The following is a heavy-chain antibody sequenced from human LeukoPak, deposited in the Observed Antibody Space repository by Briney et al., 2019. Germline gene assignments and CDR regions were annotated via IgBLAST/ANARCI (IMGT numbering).Heavy chain of an antibody. CDR2: ISSSGSSI. CDR3: ARIGAYYDLDY. D-gene: IGHD3-22*01. CDR1: GFTFISYE. J-gene: IGHJ4*02. Sequence: PGGCLRLSCAASGFTFISYEMNWVRQASGKGLEWVSYISSSGSSIYYADSVKGRFTISRDNAKNSLYLQMNSLRAEDTAVYYCARIGAYYDLDYWGQGTLVTVSS. V-gene: IGHV3-48*03.